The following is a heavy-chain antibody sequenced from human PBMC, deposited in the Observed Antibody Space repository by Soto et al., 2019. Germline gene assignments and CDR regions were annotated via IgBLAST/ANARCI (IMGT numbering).Heavy chain of an antibody. CDR2: INNGGSS. V-gene: IGHV4-34*01. CDR1: GGSFSGYY. Sequence: PSETLSLTCAAYGGSFSGYYWSWVRQPPGKGLEWIGEINNGGSSNYNASLKSRGSMSVGTSNNQFSLKLTSVTAADTAVYYCARGRGDGYNQDWYFDLWGRGTLVTVSS. CDR3: ARGRGDGYNQDWYFDL. J-gene: IGHJ2*01. D-gene: IGHD3-10*01.